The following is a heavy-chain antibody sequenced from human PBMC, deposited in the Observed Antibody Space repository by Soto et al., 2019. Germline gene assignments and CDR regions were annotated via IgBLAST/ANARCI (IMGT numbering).Heavy chain of an antibody. Sequence: VGSLRLSCAASGFTFSSYGMHWVRQAPGKGLEWVAVISYDGSNKYYADSVKGRFTISRDNSKNTLYLQMNSLRAEDTAVYYCAKEYSSGFDYWGQGTLVTVSS. D-gene: IGHD6-25*01. CDR3: AKEYSSGFDY. V-gene: IGHV3-30*18. J-gene: IGHJ4*02. CDR1: GFTFSSYG. CDR2: ISYDGSNK.